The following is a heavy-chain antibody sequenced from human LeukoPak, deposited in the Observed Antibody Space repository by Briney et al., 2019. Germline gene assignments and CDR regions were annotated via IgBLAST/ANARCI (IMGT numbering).Heavy chain of an antibody. D-gene: IGHD3-10*01. V-gene: IGHV3-23*01. CDR1: GFTFSNYG. J-gene: IGHJ4*02. CDR3: AKAKHGYGSGSYSKVTFDY. Sequence: GGSLRLSCAASGFTFSNYGMNWVRQAPGKGLEWVSAISGSGHNTYYADSVKGRFTISRDNSKNTLFLEMNSLRVEDTAVYYCAKAKHGYGSGSYSKVTFDYWGQGTLVTVSS. CDR2: ISGSGHNT.